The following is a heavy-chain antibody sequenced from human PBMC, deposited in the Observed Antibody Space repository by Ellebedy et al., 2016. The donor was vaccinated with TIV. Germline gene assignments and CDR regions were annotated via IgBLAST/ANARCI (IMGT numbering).Heavy chain of an antibody. Sequence: ASVKVSXKASGYTFTSHIIHWVRQAPGQWLEWLGWINAGNGDTKYSQKFQGRVTITRDTSASTVYMEMSSLRSEDTAVFYCARDPEGPYYYGSGKFDYWGQGTPVTVSS. J-gene: IGHJ4*02. CDR1: GYTFTSHI. V-gene: IGHV1-3*01. CDR2: INAGNGDT. D-gene: IGHD3-10*01. CDR3: ARDPEGPYYYGSGKFDY.